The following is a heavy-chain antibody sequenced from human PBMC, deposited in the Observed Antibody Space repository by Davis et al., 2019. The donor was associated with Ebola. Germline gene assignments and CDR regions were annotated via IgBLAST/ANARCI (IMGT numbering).Heavy chain of an antibody. CDR3: MSLSGGS. D-gene: IGHD3-16*01. CDR2: MSSSGTNI. J-gene: IGHJ5*02. Sequence: GGSLRLSCAASGFTLSSHEMNWVRQAPGKGLEWLSYMSSSGTNIYHADSVRGRFTISRDNARNTLYLQMNSLRAEDTAVYYCMSLSGGSWGQGTLVTVSS. CDR1: GFTLSSHE. V-gene: IGHV3-48*03.